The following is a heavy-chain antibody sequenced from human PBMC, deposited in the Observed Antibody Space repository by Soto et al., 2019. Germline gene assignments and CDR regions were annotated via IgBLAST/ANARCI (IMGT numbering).Heavy chain of an antibody. J-gene: IGHJ4*02. D-gene: IGHD1-26*01. CDR3: AGDVRSGSYRFDY. Sequence: PSETLSLTCTVSDASISSYYWSWIRQPPGKGLEWIGYIYDSGRTTYNPSLKSRVTISVDRSKNQFSLKLSSVTAADTAVYYCAGDVRSGSYRFDYWGQGTXVTVSS. CDR2: IYDSGRT. V-gene: IGHV4-59*08. CDR1: DASISSYY.